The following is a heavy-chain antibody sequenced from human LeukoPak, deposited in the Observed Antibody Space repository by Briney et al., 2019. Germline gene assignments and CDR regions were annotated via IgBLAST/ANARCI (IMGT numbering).Heavy chain of an antibody. J-gene: IGHJ4*02. Sequence: PGGSLRLSCAASGFTFSSYWMSWVRQAPGKGLEWVANVKQDGSEKYYVDSVKGRFTISRDNAKNSLYLQMNSLRAEDTAVYYCARDLYGSGSYYPNWGQGTLVTVSS. CDR1: GFTFSSYW. CDR2: VKQDGSEK. D-gene: IGHD3-10*01. CDR3: ARDLYGSGSYYPN. V-gene: IGHV3-7*01.